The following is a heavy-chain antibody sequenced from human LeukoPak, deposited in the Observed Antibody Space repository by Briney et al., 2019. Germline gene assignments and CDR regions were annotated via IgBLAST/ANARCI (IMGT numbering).Heavy chain of an antibody. Sequence: PSETLSLTCTVSGDSISSGDYYWSWIRQPAGKGLEWIGRISSSGSTNYNPSLKSRVTISVDTSKNQFSLKLSSVTAADTAVYYCARGRVYGDRPLYYFDYWGQGTLVTVSS. J-gene: IGHJ4*02. CDR2: ISSSGST. CDR1: GDSISSGDYY. CDR3: ARGRVYGDRPLYYFDY. V-gene: IGHV4-61*02. D-gene: IGHD4-17*01.